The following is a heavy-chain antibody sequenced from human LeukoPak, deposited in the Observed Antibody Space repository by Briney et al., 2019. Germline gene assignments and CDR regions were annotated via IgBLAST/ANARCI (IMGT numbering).Heavy chain of an antibody. D-gene: IGHD3-10*01. CDR2: IYPGDSDT. Sequence: GESLKISCQGSGSRFTSYWIVWVRQMPEKGLEWMGIIYPGDSDTRYSPSFQGQATISADKSISTAYLQWSSPKVSDTAMYYCARMGFGELSGDDYWSQGTLVTVSS. J-gene: IGHJ4*02. V-gene: IGHV5-51*01. CDR1: GSRFTSYW. CDR3: ARMGFGELSGDDY.